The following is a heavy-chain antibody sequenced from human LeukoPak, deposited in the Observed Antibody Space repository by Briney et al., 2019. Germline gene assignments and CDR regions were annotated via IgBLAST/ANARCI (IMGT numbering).Heavy chain of an antibody. D-gene: IGHD4-11*01. Sequence: SVKVSCKASGGTFSSYTISWVRQAPGQGLEWMGRIIPILGIANYAQKFQGRVTITADKSTGTAYMELSSLRSEDTAVYYCASRSSVIREDYWGQGTLVTVSS. CDR2: IIPILGIA. CDR3: ASRSSVIREDY. V-gene: IGHV1-69*02. CDR1: GGTFSSYT. J-gene: IGHJ4*02.